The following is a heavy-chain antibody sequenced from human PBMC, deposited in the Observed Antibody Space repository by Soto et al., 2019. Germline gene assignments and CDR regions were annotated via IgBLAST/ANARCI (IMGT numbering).Heavy chain of an antibody. J-gene: IGHJ4*02. V-gene: IGHV1-46*03. CDR1: GYTITSNY. D-gene: IGHD5-18*01. CDR3: ARGLGGYSYGLTPTPYYFDY. Sequence: GTSVKLSCKESGYTITSNYMHWVRQAPEQGLEWMGIINPSGGSTSYAQKFQGRVTMTRDTSTSTVYMELSSLRSEDTAVYYCARGLGGYSYGLTPTPYYFDYWGQGTLVTVSS. CDR2: INPSGGST.